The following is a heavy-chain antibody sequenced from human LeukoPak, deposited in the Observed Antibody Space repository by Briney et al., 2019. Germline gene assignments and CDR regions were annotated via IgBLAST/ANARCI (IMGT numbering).Heavy chain of an antibody. CDR2: MNPNSGNT. D-gene: IGHD1-26*01. CDR1: GYTFTSYG. J-gene: IGHJ3*02. CDR3: ARYTWDTHRAFDI. Sequence: ASVKVSCKASGYTFTSYGINWVRQATGQGLEWMGWMNPNSGNTGYAQKFQGRVTMTRNTSISTAYMELSSLRSEDTAVYYCARYTWDTHRAFDIWGQGTMVTVSS. V-gene: IGHV1-8*01.